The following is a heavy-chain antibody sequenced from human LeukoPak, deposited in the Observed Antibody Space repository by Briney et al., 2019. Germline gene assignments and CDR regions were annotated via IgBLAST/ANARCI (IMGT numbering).Heavy chain of an antibody. D-gene: IGHD2-15*01. J-gene: IGHJ4*02. V-gene: IGHV3-15*01. CDR1: GFTFSNAW. Sequence: GGSLRLSCAVSGFTFSNAWMTWVRQAPRKGLEWVGRIRSQADGGTTDYAAPVKGRFTISRDDSKNTLYLQMNSLKTEDTAVYYCATDLRWELQFDYWGQGTLVTVSS. CDR2: IRSQADGGTT. CDR3: ATDLRWELQFDY.